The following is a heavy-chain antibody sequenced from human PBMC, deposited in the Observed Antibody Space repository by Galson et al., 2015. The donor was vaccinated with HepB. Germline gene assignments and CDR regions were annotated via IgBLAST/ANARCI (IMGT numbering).Heavy chain of an antibody. CDR2: IRSKANNYAT. V-gene: IGHV3-73*01. CDR3: TRSGDLSGYSSG. J-gene: IGHJ4*02. CDR1: GFIFSGSA. Sequence: SLRLSCAASGFIFSGSAIHWVRQASGKGPEWVGRIRSKANNYATSYVPSLKGRFTISRDDSKNMAYLHMKSLKTEDTAVYYCTRSGDLSGYSSGWGQGTLVTASS. D-gene: IGHD6-25*01.